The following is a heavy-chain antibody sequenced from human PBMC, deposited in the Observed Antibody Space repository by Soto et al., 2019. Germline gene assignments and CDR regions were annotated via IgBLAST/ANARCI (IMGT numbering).Heavy chain of an antibody. J-gene: IGHJ6*02. CDR1: GYTFTSYG. CDR3: ARDRGLDCSGGRCYVHYYYYYGMDV. Sequence: ASVKVSCKASGYTFTSYGISWVRQAPGQGLEWMGWISAYNGNTNYAQKLQGRVTMTTDTSTSTAYMELRSLRSDDTAVYYCARDRGLDCSGGRCYVHYYYYYGMDVWGQGTTVTVSS. CDR2: ISAYNGNT. V-gene: IGHV1-18*01. D-gene: IGHD2-15*01.